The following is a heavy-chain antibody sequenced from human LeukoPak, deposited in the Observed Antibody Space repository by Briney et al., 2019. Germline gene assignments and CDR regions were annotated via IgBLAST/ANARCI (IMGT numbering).Heavy chain of an antibody. Sequence: PGRSLRLSCAASGFTFSSYGMHWVRQAPGKGLEWVAVIWYDGSNKYYADSVKGRFTISRDNSKNTLYLQMNSLRAEDTAVYYCARVQYLDGDFDYWGQGTLVTVSS. D-gene: IGHD4-11*01. V-gene: IGHV3-33*01. CDR3: ARVQYLDGDFDY. CDR1: GFTFSSYG. J-gene: IGHJ4*02. CDR2: IWYDGSNK.